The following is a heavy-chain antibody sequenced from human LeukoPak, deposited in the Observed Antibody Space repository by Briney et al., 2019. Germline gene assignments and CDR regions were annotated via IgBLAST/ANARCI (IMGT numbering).Heavy chain of an antibody. D-gene: IGHD3-22*01. CDR1: GYTFTSYG. CDR2: ISAYNGNT. V-gene: IGHV1-18*01. CDR3: ARDEGYYYDSSGYLIDP. Sequence: EASVKVSCKASGYTFTSYGISWVRQAPGQGREWMGWISAYNGNTNYAQKLQGRVTMTTDTSTSTAYMELRSLRSDDTAVYYCARDEGYYYDSSGYLIDPWGQGTLVTVSS. J-gene: IGHJ5*02.